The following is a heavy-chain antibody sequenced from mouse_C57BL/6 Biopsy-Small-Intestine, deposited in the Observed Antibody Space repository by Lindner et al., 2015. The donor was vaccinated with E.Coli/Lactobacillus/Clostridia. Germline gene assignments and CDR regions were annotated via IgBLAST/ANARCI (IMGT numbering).Heavy chain of an antibody. CDR3: ARGPLRFCSGGICYRDFDY. D-gene: IGHD1-1*02. J-gene: IGHJ4*01. V-gene: IGHV1-84*02. CDR1: GYTFTDYS. CDR2: ISADNGNT. Sequence: SVKVSCKASGYTFTDYSIHWVRQAPGQRPEWMGWISADNGNTKYSQKFQGRVSITWDTSATTAYMELNSLRSEDSAVFYCARGPLRFCSGGICYRDFDYWGQGTLVTVSS.